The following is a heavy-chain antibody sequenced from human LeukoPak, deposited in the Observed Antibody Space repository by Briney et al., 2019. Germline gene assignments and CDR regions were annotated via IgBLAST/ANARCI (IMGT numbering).Heavy chain of an antibody. CDR3: ASYYDSSGYYLNWFDP. CDR1: GGSISSGGYY. Sequence: SQTLSLTCTVSGGSISSGGYYWSWIRQHPGKGLEWIGYIYYGGSTYYNPSLKSRVTISVDTSKNQFSLKLSSVTAADTAVYYCASYYDSSGYYLNWFDPWGQGTLVTVSS. CDR2: IYYGGST. V-gene: IGHV4-31*03. D-gene: IGHD3-22*01. J-gene: IGHJ5*02.